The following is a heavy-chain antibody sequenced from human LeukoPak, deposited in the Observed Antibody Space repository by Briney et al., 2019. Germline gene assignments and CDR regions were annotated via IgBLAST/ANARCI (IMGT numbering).Heavy chain of an antibody. V-gene: IGHV3-74*01. CDR2: INSDGSWT. D-gene: IGHD2-2*01. Sequence: GGSLRLSCAASGNYWMHWVREAPGKGLVWDSHINSDGSWTSYADSVKGRFTISKDNAKNTVYLQMNNLRAEDTAVYYCVSFYETYWGRGTLVTVSS. J-gene: IGHJ4*02. CDR1: GNYW. CDR3: VSFYETY.